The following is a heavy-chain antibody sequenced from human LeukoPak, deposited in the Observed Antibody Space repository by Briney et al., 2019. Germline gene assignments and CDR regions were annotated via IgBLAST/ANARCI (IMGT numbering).Heavy chain of an antibody. D-gene: IGHD3-9*01. CDR3: ARGSSQLRYFDWLFTY. CDR1: GFTFSSYS. CDR2: ISSSSSYI. Sequence: PGGSLRLSCAASGFTFSSYSMNWVRQAPGKGLEWVSSISSSSSYIYYADSVKGRFTISRDNAKNSLYLQMNSLRAEDTAVCYCARGSSQLRYFDWLFTYWGQGTLVTVSS. J-gene: IGHJ4*02. V-gene: IGHV3-21*01.